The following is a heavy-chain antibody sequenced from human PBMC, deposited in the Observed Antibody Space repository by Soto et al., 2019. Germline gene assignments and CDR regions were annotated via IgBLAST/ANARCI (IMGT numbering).Heavy chain of an antibody. CDR1: GGSISSSSYY. V-gene: IGHV4-39*01. J-gene: IGHJ4*02. Sequence: SETLSLTCAVSGGSISSSSYYWGWIRQPPGKGLEWIGSIYYSGSTYYNPSLKSRVTISVDTSKNQFSLKLSSVTAADTAVYYCARPSPQLTGWLYYFDCWGQGTLVTVSS. CDR2: IYYSGST. CDR3: ARPSPQLTGWLYYFDC. D-gene: IGHD6-19*01.